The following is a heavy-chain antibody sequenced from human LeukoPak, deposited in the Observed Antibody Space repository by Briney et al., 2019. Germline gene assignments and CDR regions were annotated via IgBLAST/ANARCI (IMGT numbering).Heavy chain of an antibody. CDR3: ARDKYSSGWYSGLFDY. Sequence: GGSLRLSCAASGFTFSSYEMNWVRQAPGKGLAWVSYISSSGSTIYYADSVKGRFTISRDNAKNSLYLQMNSLRAEDTAVYYCARDKYSSGWYSGLFDYWGQGTLVTVSS. J-gene: IGHJ4*02. CDR1: GFTFSSYE. D-gene: IGHD6-19*01. CDR2: ISSSGSTI. V-gene: IGHV3-48*03.